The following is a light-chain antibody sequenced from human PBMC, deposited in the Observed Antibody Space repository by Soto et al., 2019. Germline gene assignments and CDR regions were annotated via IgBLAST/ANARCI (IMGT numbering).Light chain of an antibody. CDR2: GAS. Sequence: EIVLTQSPGTLSLSPGERATLSCRASQSVSSSYLAWYQQNPGQAPRLLIYGASSRATGIPDRFSGSGSGTDFTLTISRLEPEDLAVYYCQQYGSSPLMYTFGQGTKLQIK. CDR1: QSVSSSY. J-gene: IGKJ2*01. V-gene: IGKV3-20*01. CDR3: QQYGSSPLMYT.